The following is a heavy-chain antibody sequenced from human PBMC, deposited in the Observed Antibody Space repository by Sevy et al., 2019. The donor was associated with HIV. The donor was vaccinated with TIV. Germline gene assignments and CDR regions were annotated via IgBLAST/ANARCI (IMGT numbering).Heavy chain of an antibody. D-gene: IGHD3-22*01. J-gene: IGHJ3*01. Sequence: GGSLRLSCAASGFTFSSYGIHWVRQTPGKGLEWVSFISSDGNDKYYADSVKGRFSISRDNSKKTVNLQVDGLRPEDTAVYFCAKPNTYYFDDRGREGDALGLWGQGTMVTVSS. V-gene: IGHV3-30*18. CDR2: ISSDGNDK. CDR3: AKPNTYYFDDRGREGDALGL. CDR1: GFTFSSYG.